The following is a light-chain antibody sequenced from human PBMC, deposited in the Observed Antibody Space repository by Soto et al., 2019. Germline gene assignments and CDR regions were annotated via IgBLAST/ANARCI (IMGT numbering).Light chain of an antibody. J-gene: IGLJ2*01. CDR1: SSDVGGYNF. CDR2: DVR. CDR3: SSYTSSSTVI. V-gene: IGLV2-14*03. Sequence: QSALTQPAAVSGSPGQSITISCTGTSSDVGGYNFVSWYQQHPGKAPKFIIYDVRNRPSWVSNRFSGSRSGNTASLTLSGLQSEDEADYYCSSYTSSSTVIFGGGTKVTVL.